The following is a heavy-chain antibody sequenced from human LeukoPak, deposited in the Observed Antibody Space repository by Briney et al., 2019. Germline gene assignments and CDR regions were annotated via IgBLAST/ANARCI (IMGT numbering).Heavy chain of an antibody. J-gene: IGHJ5*02. D-gene: IGHD4-11*01. CDR3: ARGTPYNP. Sequence: SETLSLTCAVYGGFFSGYYWSWIRQPPGKGLEWIGSIHYSGTTYYNPSLKSRVTISIDTSNNQFSLKLSSVTAADTAVYYCARGTPYNPWGQGTLVTVSS. V-gene: IGHV4-34*01. CDR2: IHYSGTT. CDR1: GGFFSGYY.